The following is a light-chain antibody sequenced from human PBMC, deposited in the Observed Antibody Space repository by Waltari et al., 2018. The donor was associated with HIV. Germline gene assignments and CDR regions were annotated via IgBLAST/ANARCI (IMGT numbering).Light chain of an antibody. CDR1: QTVSSN. J-gene: IGKJ3*01. CDR2: DAS. Sequence: EIVLTQSPATLSLSPGERATLSCRASQTVSSNLVWYQHKPGQAPRLLIYDASIRASGVPARFSGSGSGTDFTLTISSLEPEDFAVYYCQQRNNWPIFTFGPGTKVDIK. CDR3: QQRNNWPIFT. V-gene: IGKV3-11*01.